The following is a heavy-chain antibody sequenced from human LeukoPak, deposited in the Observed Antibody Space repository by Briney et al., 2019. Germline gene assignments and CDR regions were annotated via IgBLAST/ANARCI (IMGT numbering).Heavy chain of an antibody. CDR1: GFTTATYG. CDR2: IRFDGSNR. D-gene: IGHD3-10*01. J-gene: IGHJ4*02. Sequence: GGSLRLSCAASGFTTATYGLHWVRQAPGKGLEWLAFIRFDGSNRYYADSVKGQFTISRDTSKNMLYLQMNSLRAEDTAVYYCATLAAGSLDYWGQGTLVTVAS. CDR3: ATLAAGSLDY. V-gene: IGHV3-30*02.